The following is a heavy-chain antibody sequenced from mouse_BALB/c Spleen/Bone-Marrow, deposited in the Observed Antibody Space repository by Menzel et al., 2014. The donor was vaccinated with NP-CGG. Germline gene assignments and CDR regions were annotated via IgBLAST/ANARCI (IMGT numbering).Heavy chain of an antibody. J-gene: IGHJ3*01. CDR3: ALNWDSAY. V-gene: IGHV5-6*01. D-gene: IGHD4-1*02. CDR1: GFTFSSYG. Sequence: EVQLVESGGDLMKPGGSLKLSRAASGFTFSSYGMSWVRQTPDKRLEWVATINNGGTYTYYPGSVKGRFTISRDNAKNTLYLQMSSLKSEDTAMYYCALNWDSAYWGQGTLVTVSA. CDR2: INNGGTYT.